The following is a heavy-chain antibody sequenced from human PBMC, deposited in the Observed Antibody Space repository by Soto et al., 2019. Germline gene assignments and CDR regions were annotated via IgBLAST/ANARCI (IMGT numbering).Heavy chain of an antibody. D-gene: IGHD6-13*01. CDR2: ISGSGNTT. Sequence: EVQLSESGGGLVQPGGSLRLSCAASGFTFSSYAMTWVRQAPGKGLEWVSSISGSGNTTYYADSVKGRFTISRDSSKNTLYLQMNSLRPEDTAVYYCAKARGRTWYEDYWGQGTLVTVSS. J-gene: IGHJ4*02. CDR1: GFTFSSYA. V-gene: IGHV3-23*01. CDR3: AKARGRTWYEDY.